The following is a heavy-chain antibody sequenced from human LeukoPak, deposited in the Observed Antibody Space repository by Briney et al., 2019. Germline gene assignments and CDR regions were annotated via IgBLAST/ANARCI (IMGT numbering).Heavy chain of an antibody. Sequence: GGSLRLSCAASGFTFSSYAMHWVRQAPGKGLEWVAVISYDGSNKYYADSVKGRFTISRDNSKNTLYLQMNSLRAEDTAVYYCASSGIAAASNFDYWGQGTLVTVSS. CDR1: GFTFSSYA. D-gene: IGHD6-13*01. CDR2: ISYDGSNK. CDR3: ASSGIAAASNFDY. V-gene: IGHV3-30-3*01. J-gene: IGHJ4*02.